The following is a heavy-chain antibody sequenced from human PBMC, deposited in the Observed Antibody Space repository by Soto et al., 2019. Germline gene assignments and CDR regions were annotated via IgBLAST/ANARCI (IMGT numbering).Heavy chain of an antibody. D-gene: IGHD3-22*01. CDR3: ARGTYHYDRSGHPTPYYFDY. CDR2: IDYSGSA. J-gene: IGHJ4*02. Sequence: PSETLSLTCTVSGASISRYYWSWIRQPPGKGLEWIGSIDYSGSAYYNPSLKSRVTISVDTSKNQFSLKLNSVTAADTAVYYCARGTYHYDRSGHPTPYYFDYWAQGTLVTVSS. V-gene: IGHV4-59*05. CDR1: GASISRYY.